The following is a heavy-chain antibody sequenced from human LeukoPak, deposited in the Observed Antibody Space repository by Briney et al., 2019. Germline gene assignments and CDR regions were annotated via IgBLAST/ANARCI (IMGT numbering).Heavy chain of an antibody. V-gene: IGHV3-30*03. D-gene: IGHD7-27*01. J-gene: IGHJ3*02. Sequence: GRSLRLSCAASGFTFSSYGMHWVRQAPGKGLEWVAVISYDGSNKYYADSVKGRFTISRDNSKNTLYLQMNSLRAEDTAVYYCARLLLGIRAFDIWGQGTMVTVSS. CDR2: ISYDGSNK. CDR1: GFTFSSYG. CDR3: ARLLLGIRAFDI.